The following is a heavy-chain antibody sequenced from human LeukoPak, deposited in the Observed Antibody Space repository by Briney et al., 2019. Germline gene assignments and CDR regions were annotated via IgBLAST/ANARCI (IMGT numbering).Heavy chain of an antibody. V-gene: IGHV4-61*02. CDR1: GGSISSGSYY. J-gene: IGHJ4*02. Sequence: SETLSLTCTVSGGSISSGSYYWSWIRQPAGKGLEWIGRIYTRGSTNYNPSLKSRVTISVDTSKNQFSLRLSSVTAADTAVYYCASSNALVWGYFDYWGQGTLVTVSS. CDR3: ASSNALVWGYFDY. D-gene: IGHD7-27*01. CDR2: IYTRGST.